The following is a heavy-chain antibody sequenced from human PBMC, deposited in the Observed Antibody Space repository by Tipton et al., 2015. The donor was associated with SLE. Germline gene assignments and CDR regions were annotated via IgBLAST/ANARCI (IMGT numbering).Heavy chain of an antibody. D-gene: IGHD6-13*01. Sequence: TLSLTCTVSGGSISSHYWSWFRQPPGKGLEWIGYLYYTGSTNYNPSLSSRVTMSVGTSKNQFSLKLSSVTAADTAVYYCARGWYSRNWEWWFDPWGQGTPVTVSS. V-gene: IGHV4-59*11. CDR3: ARGWYSRNWEWWFDP. CDR1: GGSISSHY. J-gene: IGHJ5*02. CDR2: LYYTGST.